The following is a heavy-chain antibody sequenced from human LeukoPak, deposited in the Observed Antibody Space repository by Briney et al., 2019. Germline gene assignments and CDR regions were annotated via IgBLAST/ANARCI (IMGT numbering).Heavy chain of an antibody. CDR1: GYTFTSYA. J-gene: IGHJ4*02. CDR3: ARDGSGYSYGFGH. V-gene: IGHV7-4-1*02. Sequence: ASVKVSCKASGYTFTSYAMNWVRQAPGQGLEWMGWINTNTGNPTFAQGFTGRFVFSLDTSVSTAYLQISSLKADGTAVYYCARDGSGYSYGFGHWGQGTLVTDSS. CDR2: INTNTGNP. D-gene: IGHD5-18*01.